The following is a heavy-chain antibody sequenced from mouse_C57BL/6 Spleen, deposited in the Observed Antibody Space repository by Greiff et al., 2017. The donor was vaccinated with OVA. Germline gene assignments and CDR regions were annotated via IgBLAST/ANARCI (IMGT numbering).Heavy chain of an antibody. CDR2: IDPETGGT. V-gene: IGHV1-15*01. CDR1: GYTFTDYE. Sequence: VQLQQSGAELVRPGASVTLSCKASGYTFTDYEMHWVKQTPVHGLEWIGAIDPETGGTAYNQKFKGKAILTADKSSSTAYMELRSLTSEDSAVYYCTRWGCYPYFDYWGQGTTLTVSS. D-gene: IGHD2-12*01. J-gene: IGHJ2*01. CDR3: TRWGCYPYFDY.